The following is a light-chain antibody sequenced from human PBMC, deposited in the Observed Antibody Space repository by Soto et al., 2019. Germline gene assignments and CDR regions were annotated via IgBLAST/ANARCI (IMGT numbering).Light chain of an antibody. CDR2: RNN. J-gene: IGLJ7*01. CDR1: SSNIGSNY. V-gene: IGLV1-47*01. Sequence: QSVLTQPPSASGTPGQRVTISCSGSSSNIGSNYVYWYQQLPGTAPKLLIYRNNQRPSEVPDRFSGSKSATSASLAISGLRSDDEEDYYCAAWDDSLSGPVFGGGTQLTVL. CDR3: AAWDDSLSGPV.